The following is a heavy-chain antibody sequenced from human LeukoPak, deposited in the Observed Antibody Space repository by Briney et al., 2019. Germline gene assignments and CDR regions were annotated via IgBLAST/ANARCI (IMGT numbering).Heavy chain of an antibody. D-gene: IGHD6-19*01. V-gene: IGHV3-11*01. J-gene: IGHJ4*02. CDR1: GFTFSNYY. CDR2: ISSSGSTI. CDR3: ARDRDSGGYFDY. Sequence: GGSLRLSCAASGFTFSNYYMSWIRQAPGKGLEWVSYISSSGSTIYHADSVKGRFTISRDNAKNSLYLQMNSLRAEDTAVYYCARDRDSGGYFDYWGQGTLVTVSS.